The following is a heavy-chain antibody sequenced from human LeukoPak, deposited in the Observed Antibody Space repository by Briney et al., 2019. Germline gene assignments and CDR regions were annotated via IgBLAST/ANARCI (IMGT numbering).Heavy chain of an antibody. J-gene: IGHJ5*02. V-gene: IGHV4-30-4*01. CDR1: GGSIRSGDYY. Sequence: SETLSLTCTVSGGSIRSGDYYWSWIRQPPGKALEWIGYIYYSGSTYYNPSLKSRVTISVDTSKNQFSLKLSSVTAADTAVYYCARGRSDFWSGYFNWFDPWGQGTLVTVSS. D-gene: IGHD3-3*01. CDR3: ARGRSDFWSGYFNWFDP. CDR2: IYYSGST.